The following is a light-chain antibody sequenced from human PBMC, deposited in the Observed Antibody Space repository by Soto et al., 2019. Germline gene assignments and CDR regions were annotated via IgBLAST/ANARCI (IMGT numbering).Light chain of an antibody. V-gene: IGLV1-44*01. CDR2: SNN. J-gene: IGLJ1*01. CDR3: AVWEDSLNGRV. CDR1: SSNIGSNT. Sequence: QSVLTQPPSASGTPGQRVTISCSGSSSNIGSNTIHWYQQLPGTAPKLLIYSNNQRPSGVPDRFSGSKSGTSASLAISGLQSEDEADYYCAVWEDSLNGRVFGTGTKVTVL.